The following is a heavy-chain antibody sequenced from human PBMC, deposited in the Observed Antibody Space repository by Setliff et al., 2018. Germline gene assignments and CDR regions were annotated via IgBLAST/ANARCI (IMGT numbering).Heavy chain of an antibody. V-gene: IGHV1-18*01. CDR1: GYTFNNYG. CDR2: VTIYNGNT. CDR3: ARVESMVRGKNILRHFDY. J-gene: IGHJ4*02. Sequence: GASVKVSCKASGYTFNNYGVAWVRQAPGQGLDWMGWVTIYNGNTKYAQNLQGRLTLSTDRSTSTVYMELGSLTTDDTAIYYCARVESMVRGKNILRHFDYWGQGTQVTVSS. D-gene: IGHD3-10*01.